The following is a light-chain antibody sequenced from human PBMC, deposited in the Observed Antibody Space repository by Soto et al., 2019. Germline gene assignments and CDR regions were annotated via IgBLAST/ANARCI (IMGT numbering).Light chain of an antibody. V-gene: IGKV1-5*03. CDR3: QQYNSYPT. Sequence: DIQMTQSPSTLSASVGDRVTITCRASQSISSWLAWYQQKPGKAPKLLIYKASSLESGVPSRFSSSGCGTEFNLTSSRVHHDDFATYYCQQYNSYPTFGQGTKVEIK. CDR2: KAS. J-gene: IGKJ1*01. CDR1: QSISSW.